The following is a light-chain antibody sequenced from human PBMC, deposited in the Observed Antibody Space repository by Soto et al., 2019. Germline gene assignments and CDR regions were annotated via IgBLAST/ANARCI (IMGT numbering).Light chain of an antibody. CDR2: GAS. J-gene: IGKJ5*01. CDR3: QQYGSSPPIT. CDR1: QSVSSSN. V-gene: IGKV3-20*01. Sequence: EIVLTQSPGTLSLSPGERANHTCRASQSVSSSNLAWYQQKPGQAPRLIIYGASSRATGIPDRLSGSGSGTEFTLTSHRLEPEDFAVYYCQQYGSSPPITCGQGTRRKIK.